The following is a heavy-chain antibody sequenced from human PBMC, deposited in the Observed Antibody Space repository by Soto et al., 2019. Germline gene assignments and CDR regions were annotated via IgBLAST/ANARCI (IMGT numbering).Heavy chain of an antibody. CDR3: AHSRCGGDCLQSYPSHYYYGMDV. D-gene: IGHD2-21*02. Sequence: HITLKESGPTLVKPTQTLTLTCTFSGFSLSTSGVSVGWIRQPPGKALEWLALIYWDDDKRYSPSLKSRLTITKDTSKNQVVLRMTNMDPVDTATYYCAHSRCGGDCLQSYPSHYYYGMDVWGQGTTVTVSS. J-gene: IGHJ6*02. CDR1: GFSLSTSGVS. CDR2: IYWDDDK. V-gene: IGHV2-5*02.